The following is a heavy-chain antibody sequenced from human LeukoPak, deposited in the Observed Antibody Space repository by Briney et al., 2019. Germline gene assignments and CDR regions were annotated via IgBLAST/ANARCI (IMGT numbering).Heavy chain of an antibody. CDR2: VYYGGIT. J-gene: IGHJ5*02. D-gene: IGHD1-1*01. CDR1: GGSISSSDYY. V-gene: IGHV4-39*07. CDR3: ARNGRHSKWFDP. Sequence: SETLSLTCIVFGGSISSSDYYWGWIRQPPGKGLEWIGSVYYGGITYYNPSLKSRVTISVDTSKNQFSLNLSSVTAADTAVYYCARNGRHSKWFDPWGQGTLATVSS.